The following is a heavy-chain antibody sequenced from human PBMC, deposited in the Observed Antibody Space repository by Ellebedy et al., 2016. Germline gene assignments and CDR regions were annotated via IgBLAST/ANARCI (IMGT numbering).Heavy chain of an antibody. J-gene: IGHJ6*03. CDR3: ARDIVVVDYYMDV. CDR2: INPNSGGT. Sequence: ASVKVSCXASGYTFTGYYMHWVRQAPGQGLEWMGWINPNSGGTNYAQKFQGRVTMTRDTSISTAYMELSRLRSDDTAVYYCARDIVVVDYYMDVWGKGTTVTVSS. V-gene: IGHV1-2*02. D-gene: IGHD2-2*01. CDR1: GYTFTGYY.